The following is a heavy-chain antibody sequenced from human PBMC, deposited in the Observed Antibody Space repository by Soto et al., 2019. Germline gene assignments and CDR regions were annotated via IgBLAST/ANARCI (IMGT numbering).Heavy chain of an antibody. CDR1: GYTFTSYG. J-gene: IGHJ6*02. Sequence: ASVKVSCKASGYTFTSYGISWVRQAPGQGLEWMGWISAYNGNTNYAQKLQGRVTMTTDTSTSTAYMELRSLRSDDTAVYYCAREGIAVAGNHYYYYSGMDVWGQGTTVTVSS. CDR3: AREGIAVAGNHYYYYSGMDV. V-gene: IGHV1-18*04. D-gene: IGHD6-19*01. CDR2: ISAYNGNT.